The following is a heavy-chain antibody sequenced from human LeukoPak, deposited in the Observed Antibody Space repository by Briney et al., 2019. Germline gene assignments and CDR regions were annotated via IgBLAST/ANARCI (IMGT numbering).Heavy chain of an antibody. CDR1: GFTFSSYG. D-gene: IGHD5-12*01. CDR2: ISYDGSNK. J-gene: IGHJ6*03. V-gene: IGHV3-30*18. Sequence: GGSLRLSCAASGFTFSSYGMHWVRQAPGKGLEWVAVISYDGSNKYYADSVKGRFTISRDNSKNTLYLQMNSLRAEDTAVYYCGKGEGYYYYYYYMDVWGKGTTVTVSS. CDR3: GKGEGYYYYYYYMDV.